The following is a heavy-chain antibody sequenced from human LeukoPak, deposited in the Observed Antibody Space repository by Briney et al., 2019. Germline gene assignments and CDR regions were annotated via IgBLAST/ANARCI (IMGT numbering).Heavy chain of an antibody. J-gene: IGHJ5*02. D-gene: IGHD4-17*01. CDR1: GYTFTSYY. Sequence: GASVKVSCKASGYTFTSYYMHWVRQAPGQGLEWMGIINPSGGSTSYAQKFQGRVTMTRDMSTSTVYMELSSLRSEDTAVYYCARDHHGDHVISWFDPWGQGTLVTVSS. CDR3: ARDHHGDHVISWFDP. V-gene: IGHV1-46*01. CDR2: INPSGGST.